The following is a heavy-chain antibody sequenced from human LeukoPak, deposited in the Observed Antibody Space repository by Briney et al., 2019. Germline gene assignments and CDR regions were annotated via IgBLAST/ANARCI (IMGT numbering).Heavy chain of an antibody. CDR3: AGARSYSYAKF. Sequence: GGSLRLSCAASGFAFSSYAMPWVRQAPGKGLEWVAVISYDGRNKYYADSVTGRFTISRDNSNNTLYLQMDSLRTEDTAIYYCAGARSYSYAKFWGQGTLVTASS. CDR1: GFAFSSYA. J-gene: IGHJ4*02. V-gene: IGHV3-30*04. CDR2: ISYDGRNK. D-gene: IGHD3-16*01.